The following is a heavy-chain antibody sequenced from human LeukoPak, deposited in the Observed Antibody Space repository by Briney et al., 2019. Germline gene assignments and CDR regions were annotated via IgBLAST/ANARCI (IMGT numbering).Heavy chain of an antibody. V-gene: IGHV4-34*01. CDR1: GGSFSGYY. Sequence: SETLSLTCAVYGGSFSGYYWSWIRQPPGKGLEWIGEINHSGSTNYNPSLKSRVTISVDTSKNQFSLMLSSVTAADTAVYYCARHYYRNWFDPWGQGTLVTVSS. D-gene: IGHD3-22*01. CDR3: ARHYYRNWFDP. CDR2: INHSGST. J-gene: IGHJ5*02.